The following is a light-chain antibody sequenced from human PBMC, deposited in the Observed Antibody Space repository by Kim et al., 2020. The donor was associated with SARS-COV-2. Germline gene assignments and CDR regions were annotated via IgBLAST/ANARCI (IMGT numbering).Light chain of an antibody. CDR3: QQYYSAPYT. V-gene: IGKV4-1*01. J-gene: IGKJ2*01. Sequence: KADINCKSSQSMLYSSTTNNYVAWYQQKPGQHPRLLIYWASTRESGVPDRFSGNGSGTDFTLTISSLQAEDVAVYHCQQYYSAPYTFGQGTKLEI. CDR1: QSMLYSSTTNNY. CDR2: WAS.